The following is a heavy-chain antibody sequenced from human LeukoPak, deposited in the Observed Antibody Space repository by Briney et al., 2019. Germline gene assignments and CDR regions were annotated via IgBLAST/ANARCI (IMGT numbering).Heavy chain of an antibody. J-gene: IGHJ5*02. CDR2: IYYSGNTYT. CDR3: ARKWSGWFDP. D-gene: IGHD2-15*01. CDR1: GGSISSSSYY. Sequence: PSETLSLTCTVSGGSISSSSYYWGWIRQPPGKGLEWIGSIYYSGNTYTYYNPSLKSRVTISVDKSKNQFSLKLSSVTAADTAVYYCARKWSGWFDPWGQGTLVTVSS. V-gene: IGHV4-39*07.